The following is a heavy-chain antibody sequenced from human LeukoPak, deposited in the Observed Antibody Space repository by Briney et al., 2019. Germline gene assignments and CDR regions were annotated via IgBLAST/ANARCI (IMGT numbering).Heavy chain of an antibody. V-gene: IGHV3-30*18. CDR3: AKDSIAVAGHYYYYGMDV. CDR1: GFTFSSYG. J-gene: IGHJ6*02. Sequence: PGRSLRLSCAASGFTFSSYGMHWVRQAPGKGLEGVAVISYDGSNKYYADSVKGRFTISRDNSKNTLYLQMNSLRAEDTAVYYCAKDSIAVAGHYYYYGMDVWGQGTTVTVSS. CDR2: ISYDGSNK. D-gene: IGHD6-19*01.